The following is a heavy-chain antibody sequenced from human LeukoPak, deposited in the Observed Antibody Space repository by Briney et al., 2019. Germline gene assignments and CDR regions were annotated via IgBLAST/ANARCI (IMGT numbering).Heavy chain of an antibody. CDR2: IYYSGST. D-gene: IGHD4-17*01. V-gene: IGHV4-59*01. Sequence: SETLSLTCTVSGGSISRYYWSWIRQPPGKGLEWIGYIYYSGSTNYNPSLKSRVTISVDTSKNQFSLKLSSVTAADTAVYYCARVDYGDSKGGAFDIWGQGTMVTVSS. CDR1: GGSISRYY. J-gene: IGHJ3*02. CDR3: ARVDYGDSKGGAFDI.